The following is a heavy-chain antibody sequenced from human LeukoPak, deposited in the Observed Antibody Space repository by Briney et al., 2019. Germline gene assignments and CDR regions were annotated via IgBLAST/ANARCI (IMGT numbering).Heavy chain of an antibody. D-gene: IGHD3-3*01. CDR2: MNPNSGNT. Sequence: ASVKVSCKASGYTFTSYDINWVRQATGQGLEWMGWMNPNSGNTGYVQKFQGRVTMTRNTSISTAYMELSSLRSEDTAVYYCARSKRITIFGKYYMDVWGKGTTVTVSS. CDR3: ARSKRITIFGKYYMDV. V-gene: IGHV1-8*01. J-gene: IGHJ6*03. CDR1: GYTFTSYD.